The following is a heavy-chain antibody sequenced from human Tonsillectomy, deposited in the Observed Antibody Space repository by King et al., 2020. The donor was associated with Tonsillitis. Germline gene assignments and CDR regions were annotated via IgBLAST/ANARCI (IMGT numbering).Heavy chain of an antibody. CDR3: AHITLALLYYFDY. D-gene: IGHD2-15*01. Sequence: VQLQESGPGLVKPSETLSLTCAVSGYSISSGYYWGWIRQPPGKGLEGIGSVYHSGSIYYNPSLKSRVTISADTSKNHFSLKLSSVTAADTAVYYCAHITLALLYYFDYWGQGTLVTVSS. V-gene: IGHV4-38-2*01. CDR1: GYSISSGYY. CDR2: VYHSGSI. J-gene: IGHJ4*02.